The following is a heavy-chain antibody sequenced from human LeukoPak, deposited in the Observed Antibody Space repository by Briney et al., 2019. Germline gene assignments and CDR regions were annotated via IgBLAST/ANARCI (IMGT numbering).Heavy chain of an antibody. CDR1: GGSISSYY. J-gene: IGHJ4*02. Sequence: SETLSLTCTVSGGSISSYYWSWIRQPPGKGLEWIGYIYYSGTTSYNPSLKSRVTISVDTSRNQLSLRLSSVSAADTAVYFCARSPTLFYFDYWGQGTLVTVSS. V-gene: IGHV4-59*01. CDR2: IYYSGTT. CDR3: ARSPTLFYFDY.